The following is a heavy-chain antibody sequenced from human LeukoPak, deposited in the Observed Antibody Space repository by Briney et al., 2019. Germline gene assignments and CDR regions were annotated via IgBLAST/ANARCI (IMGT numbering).Heavy chain of an antibody. J-gene: IGHJ4*02. Sequence: PGGSLRLSCVVSGFTFSSYSMNWVRQAPGKGLEWVSYISSSSSTIYYADSVKGRFTISRDNAKNSLYLQMNSLRAEDTAVYYCARGPRGVVGAPSNWGQGTLVTVSS. CDR2: ISSSSSTI. D-gene: IGHD1-26*01. CDR1: GFTFSSYS. CDR3: ARGPRGVVGAPSN. V-gene: IGHV3-48*01.